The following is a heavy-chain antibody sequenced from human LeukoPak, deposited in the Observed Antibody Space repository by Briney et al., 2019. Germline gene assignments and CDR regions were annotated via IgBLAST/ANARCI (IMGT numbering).Heavy chain of an antibody. V-gene: IGHV1-2*02. D-gene: IGHD2-15*01. CDR2: INPNSGGT. CDR1: GYTFTGYY. CDR3: ARAGVAATPDASDI. Sequence: GASVKVSCKASGYTFTGYYMHWVRQAPGQGLEWMGWINPNSGGTNYAQKFQGRVTMTRDTSISTAYMELSRLRSDDTAVYYCARAGVAATPDASDIWGQGTMVTVSS. J-gene: IGHJ3*02.